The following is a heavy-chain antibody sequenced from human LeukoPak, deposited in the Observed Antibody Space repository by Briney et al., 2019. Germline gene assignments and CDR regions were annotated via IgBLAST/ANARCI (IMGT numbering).Heavy chain of an antibody. CDR1: GGTFSDYA. CDR2: IIPAFGAS. J-gene: IGHJ4*02. Sequence: SVKVSCKASGGTFSDYALNWVRQAPGQGLEWMGGIIPAFGASTYAQTFQGRVTLTADKSTDTVYMELSSLRSEDTAIYYCARGREQWVAFDFWGQGTLVTVSS. CDR3: ARGREQWVAFDF. D-gene: IGHD1/OR15-1a*01. V-gene: IGHV1-69*06.